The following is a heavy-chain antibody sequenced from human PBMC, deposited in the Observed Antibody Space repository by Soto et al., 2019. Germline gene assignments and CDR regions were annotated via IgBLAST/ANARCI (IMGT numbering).Heavy chain of an antibody. Sequence: QVQLVQCGAEVKKPGASVKVSCKASGYTFTSYDINWVRQASGQGLEWMGWMNPNSGNTGYAQKFQGRVTMTRNTSITTAYMELSSLRSEDTAVYYCARGEYDILTGYRFDPWGQGTLVTVSS. CDR1: GYTFTSYD. CDR2: MNPNSGNT. D-gene: IGHD3-9*01. CDR3: ARGEYDILTGYRFDP. J-gene: IGHJ5*02. V-gene: IGHV1-8*01.